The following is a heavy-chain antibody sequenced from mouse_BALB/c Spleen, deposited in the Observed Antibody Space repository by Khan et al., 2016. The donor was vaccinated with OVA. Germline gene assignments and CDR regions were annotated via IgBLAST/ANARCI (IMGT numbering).Heavy chain of an antibody. CDR2: INPHIGET. V-gene: IGHV1-20*02. J-gene: IGHJ2*01. CDR3: ARIYRSDFDY. Sequence: VQLQQSGPELVKPGASVKISCKASGYSFTSYFMNWVMQSHGKSLEWIGRINPHIGETFYNQKFKGKATLTVDESSSTAHMELRSLASEDSAVYYCARIYRSDFDYWGQGTTVTVSS. CDR1: GYSFTSYF. D-gene: IGHD1-1*01.